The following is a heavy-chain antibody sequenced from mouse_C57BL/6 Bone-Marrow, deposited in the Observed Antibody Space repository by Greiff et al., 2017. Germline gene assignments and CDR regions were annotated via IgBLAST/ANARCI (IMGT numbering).Heavy chain of an antibody. J-gene: IGHJ3*01. V-gene: IGHV1-50*01. CDR3: AMDYGSSYRFAY. CDR1: GYTFTSYW. D-gene: IGHD1-1*01. CDR2: IDPSDSYT. Sequence: QVQLQQPGAELVKPGASVKLSCKASGYTFTSYWMQWVKQRPGQGLEWIGEIDPSDSYTNYNQKFKGKATLTVDTSSSTAYMQLRSLTSEDSAVYYCAMDYGSSYRFAYWGQGTLGTVSA.